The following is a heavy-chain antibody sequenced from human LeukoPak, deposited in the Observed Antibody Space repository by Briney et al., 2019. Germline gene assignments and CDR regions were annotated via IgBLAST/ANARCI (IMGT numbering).Heavy chain of an antibody. CDR1: GVTFSSYQ. CDR2: ITSSGSTM. J-gene: IGHJ4*02. D-gene: IGHD5-24*01. CDR3: ARDPVGGDIDY. Sequence: PGGSLRLSCAASGVTFSSYQMNWVRQAPGKGLEWVSYITSSGSTMYYADSVRGRFTISRDNAKNSLYLQMNSLRAEDTAVYYCARDPVGGDIDYWGQGTLVTVSS. V-gene: IGHV3-48*03.